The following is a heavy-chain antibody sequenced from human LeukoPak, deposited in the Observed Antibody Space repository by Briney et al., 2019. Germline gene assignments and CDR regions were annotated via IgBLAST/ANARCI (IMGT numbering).Heavy chain of an antibody. J-gene: IGHJ4*02. CDR1: GYSFTSYW. V-gene: IGHV5-51*01. D-gene: IGHD3-10*01. CDR3: ARPIRGGSGSYYLDY. CDR2: IYPGDSDT. Sequence: GESLKISCKGSGYSFTSYWIGWVRQMPGKGLEWMGIIYPGDSDTRYSPSFQGQVTISAGKSISTAYLQWSSLKASDTAMYYCARPIRGGSGSYYLDYWGQGTLVTVSS.